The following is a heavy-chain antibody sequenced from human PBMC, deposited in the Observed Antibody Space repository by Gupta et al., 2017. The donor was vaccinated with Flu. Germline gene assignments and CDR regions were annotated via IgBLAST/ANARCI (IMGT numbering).Heavy chain of an antibody. CDR1: GFTFSSSA. Sequence: EVQLLESGGGLVQPGGSLRVSCAASGFTFSSSAMTWVRQAPGKGLEWVSTISGNGEDTYYANSVRGRFTISRDNSKRALYLQMNSVRAEDTAVYYCAKEAVAALNWFDSWGQGTLVTVSS. D-gene: IGHD6-19*01. CDR3: AKEAVAALNWFDS. CDR2: ISGNGEDT. V-gene: IGHV3-23*01. J-gene: IGHJ5*01.